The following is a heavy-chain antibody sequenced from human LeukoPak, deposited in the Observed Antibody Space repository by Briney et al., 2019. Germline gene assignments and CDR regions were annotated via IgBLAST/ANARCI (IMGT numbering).Heavy chain of an antibody. D-gene: IGHD1-1*01. CDR1: GFTFSSYS. V-gene: IGHV3-21*01. CDR3: GRAAPGNYAGDY. CDR2: ISSSSSYI. J-gene: IGHJ4*02. Sequence: GGSLRLSCAASGFTFSSYSMNWVRQAPGKGLEWVSSISSSSSYIYYADSVKGRFTISRDNAKHTLYLQMDNLRADDTAVYYCGRAAPGNYAGDYWGQGTLVTVSS.